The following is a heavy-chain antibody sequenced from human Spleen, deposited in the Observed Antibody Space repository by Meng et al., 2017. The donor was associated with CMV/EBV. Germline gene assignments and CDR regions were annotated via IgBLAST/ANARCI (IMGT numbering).Heavy chain of an antibody. J-gene: IGHJ6*02. CDR2: ISAYNGNT. Sequence: ASVKVSCKASGYTFTGYYMHWVRQAPGQGLEWMGWISAYNGNTNYAQKLQGRVTMTTDTSTSTAYMELRSLRSDDTAVYYCARERSVLLWFGELLTWVGDYYYGMDVWGQGTTVTVSS. D-gene: IGHD3-10*01. V-gene: IGHV1-18*04. CDR1: GYTFTGYY. CDR3: ARERSVLLWFGELLTWVGDYYYGMDV.